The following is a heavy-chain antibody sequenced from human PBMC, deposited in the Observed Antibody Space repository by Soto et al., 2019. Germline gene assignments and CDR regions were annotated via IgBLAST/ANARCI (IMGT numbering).Heavy chain of an antibody. CDR1: GGTFSSYA. J-gene: IGHJ6*02. D-gene: IGHD3-3*01. CDR2: IIPIFGTA. CDR3: ARALHRGFYTGGYYYYGMDV. Sequence: QVQLVQSGAEVKKPGSSVKVSCKASGGTFSSYAISWVRQAPGQGLEWMGGIIPIFGTANYAQKFQGRVTITADESTSTAYMELSSLRSEDTAVYYCARALHRGFYTGGYYYYGMDVWGQGTTVTVSS. V-gene: IGHV1-69*01.